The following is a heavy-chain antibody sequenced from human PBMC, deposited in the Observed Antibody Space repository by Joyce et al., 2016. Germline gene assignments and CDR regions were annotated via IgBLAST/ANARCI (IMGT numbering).Heavy chain of an antibody. V-gene: IGHV4-39*01. CDR2: FSYGGRT. J-gene: IGHJ4*02. CDR1: GGSISSSGYY. CDR3: ARRLYCGGDCYPAPFDY. D-gene: IGHD2-21*02. Sequence: QLQLQESGPGLVQPSETLSLTCTVSGGSISSSGYYWGWIRQPPGKGLGWIGSFSYGGRTYDNPSLKSRLTIYVDASKNQFSLQLTSVTAADTAVFYCARRLYCGGDCYPAPFDYWGQGTLVTVSS.